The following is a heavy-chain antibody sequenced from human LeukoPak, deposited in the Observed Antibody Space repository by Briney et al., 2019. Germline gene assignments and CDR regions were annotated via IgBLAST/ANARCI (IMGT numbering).Heavy chain of an antibody. CDR1: GFTFRNYW. Sequence: GGSLRLSCVASGFTFRNYWMSWLRQAPGKGLEWVANIKEDGSEKHYVDSVKGRFTISRDNAKNSLYLEMNTLRLEDTAVYYCAVTIAVGYWGQGSLVTVSS. CDR2: IKEDGSEK. V-gene: IGHV3-7*01. CDR3: AVTIAVGY. J-gene: IGHJ4*02. D-gene: IGHD6-19*01.